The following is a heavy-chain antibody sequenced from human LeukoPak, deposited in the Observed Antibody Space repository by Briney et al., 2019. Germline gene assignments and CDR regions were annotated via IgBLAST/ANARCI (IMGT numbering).Heavy chain of an antibody. CDR3: ASTGPGDTGYFDY. CDR1: GGTFSSYA. D-gene: IGHD7-27*01. CDR2: IIPILGIA. Sequence: SVKVSCKASGGTFSSYAISWVRQAPGQGLEWMGRIIPILGIANYAQKFQGRVTITAGESTSTAYMELSSLRSEDTAVYYCASTGPGDTGYFDYWGQGTLVTVSS. V-gene: IGHV1-69*04. J-gene: IGHJ4*02.